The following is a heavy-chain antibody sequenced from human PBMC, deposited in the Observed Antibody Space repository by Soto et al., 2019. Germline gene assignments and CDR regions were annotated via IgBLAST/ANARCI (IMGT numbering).Heavy chain of an antibody. D-gene: IGHD6-13*01. Sequence: EVQLLESGGGLVQPGGSLRLSCAASGFTFSSYAMSWVRQAPGMGLEWVSVISGSGGSTYYADSVKGRFTISRDNYKNTLYLQMNSLRAEDTAVYYCAREYSSSWYWEAFDIWGQGTMVTVSS. CDR3: AREYSSSWYWEAFDI. V-gene: IGHV3-23*01. CDR2: ISGSGGST. J-gene: IGHJ3*02. CDR1: GFTFSSYA.